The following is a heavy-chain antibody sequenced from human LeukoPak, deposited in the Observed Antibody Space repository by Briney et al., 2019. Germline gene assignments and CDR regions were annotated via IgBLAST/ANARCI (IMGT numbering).Heavy chain of an antibody. CDR2: ISSSSSYI. D-gene: IGHD2-2*01. Sequence: EGSLRLSCAASGFTFSSYSMNWVRQAPGKGLEWVSSISSSSSYIYYADSVKGRFTISRDNAKNSLYLQMNSLRAEDTAVYYCARIIVVPAAMGERDYYYMDVWGKGTTVTVSS. CDR3: ARIIVVPAAMGERDYYYMDV. J-gene: IGHJ6*03. V-gene: IGHV3-21*01. CDR1: GFTFSSYS.